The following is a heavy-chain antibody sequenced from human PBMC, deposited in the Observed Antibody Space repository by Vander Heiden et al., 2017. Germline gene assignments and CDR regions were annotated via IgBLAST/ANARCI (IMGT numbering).Heavy chain of an antibody. CDR2: ISGSGDSR. CDR3: AKDQGKYDFWSGYSLFEN. Sequence: EARLLESGGIVVQRRGSLSLPCAASGLTSGIFASKWVRQAPGKGLWWVSGISGSGDSRYYADSVKGRFTVSRDNSRNTLSLHMTSLRAEDTAIYYCAKDQGKYDFWSGYSLFENWGQGTLVTVSS. CDR1: GLTSGIFA. J-gene: IGHJ4*02. D-gene: IGHD3-3*01. V-gene: IGHV3-23*01.